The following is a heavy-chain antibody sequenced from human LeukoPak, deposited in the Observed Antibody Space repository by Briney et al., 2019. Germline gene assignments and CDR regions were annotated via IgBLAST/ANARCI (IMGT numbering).Heavy chain of an antibody. J-gene: IGHJ3*02. CDR3: ARDFVPRRTWGAFDI. CDR1: GFTFSNAW. D-gene: IGHD1-1*01. V-gene: IGHV3-7*01. CDR2: IKQDGSEK. Sequence: GGSLRLSCAASGFTFSNAWMSWVRQAPGKGLEWVANIKQDGSEKYYVDSVKGRFTISRDNAKNSLYLQMNSLRAEDTAVYYCARDFVPRRTWGAFDIWGQGTMVTVSS.